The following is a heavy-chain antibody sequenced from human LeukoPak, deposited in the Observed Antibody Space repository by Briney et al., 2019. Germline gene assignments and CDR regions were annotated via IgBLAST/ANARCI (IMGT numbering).Heavy chain of an antibody. Sequence: NSSETLSLTCAVYGGSFSGYYWSWIRQPPGKGLEWIGEINHSGSTNYNPSLKSRVTISVDTSKNQFSLKLSSVTAADTAVYYCASWFRGAHFDYWGQGTLVTVSS. CDR3: ASWFRGAHFDY. CDR1: GGSFSGYY. V-gene: IGHV4-34*01. J-gene: IGHJ4*02. CDR2: INHSGST. D-gene: IGHD3-10*01.